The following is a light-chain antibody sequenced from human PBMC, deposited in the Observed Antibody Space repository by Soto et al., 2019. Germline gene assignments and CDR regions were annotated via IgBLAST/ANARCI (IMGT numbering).Light chain of an antibody. V-gene: IGKV4-1*01. CDR1: QSVLYTSNNKNN. Sequence: DFVMTQAPDSLAVSLGERATINCKSSQSVLYTSNNKNNLGWFQQKPGHPPKLLIYGASFRPSGVPDRFSGSGSGTDFTLTISSLQAEDVAVYYCQQDYSIPFTFGQGTKLEI. CDR2: GAS. J-gene: IGKJ2*01. CDR3: QQDYSIPFT.